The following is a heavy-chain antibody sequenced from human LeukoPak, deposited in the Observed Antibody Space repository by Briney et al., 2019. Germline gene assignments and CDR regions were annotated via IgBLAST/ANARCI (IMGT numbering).Heavy chain of an antibody. CDR3: ARGYSGYDWDFDY. D-gene: IGHD5-12*01. CDR2: IYSGGST. Sequence: GGSLRLSCAASGFTFSIYAMSWVRQAPGKGLEWVSVIYSGGSTYYADSVKGRFTISRDNSKNTLYLQMNSLRAEDTAVYYCARGYSGYDWDFDYWGQGTLVTVSS. V-gene: IGHV3-66*01. J-gene: IGHJ4*02. CDR1: GFTFSIYA.